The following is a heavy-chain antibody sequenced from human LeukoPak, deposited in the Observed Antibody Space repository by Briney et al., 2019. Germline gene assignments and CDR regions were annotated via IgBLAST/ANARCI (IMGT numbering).Heavy chain of an antibody. CDR2: INPNSGGT. D-gene: IGHD6-6*01. CDR3: ASLASSSSVTWFDP. J-gene: IGHJ5*02. Sequence: GASVKVSCKASGYTFTAYYMHWVRQAPGQGLEWMGRINPNSGGTNYAQKFQGRVTMTRDTSISTAYMELSSLRSEDTAVYYCASLASSSSVTWFDPWSQGTLVTVSS. CDR1: GYTFTAYY. V-gene: IGHV1-2*06.